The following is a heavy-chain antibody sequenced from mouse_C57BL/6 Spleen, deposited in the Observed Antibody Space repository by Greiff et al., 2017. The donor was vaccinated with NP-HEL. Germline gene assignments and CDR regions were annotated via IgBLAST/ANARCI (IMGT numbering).Heavy chain of an antibody. CDR3: AREASSGYWFAY. J-gene: IGHJ3*01. CDR1: GFTFSSYG. D-gene: IGHD3-2*02. CDR2: ISSGGSYT. Sequence: EVHLVESGGDLVKPGGSLKLSCAASGFTFSSYGMSWVRQTPDKRLEWVATISSGGSYTYYPDSVKGRFPISRDNAKNTLYLQMSSLKSEDTAMYYCAREASSGYWFAYWGQGTLVTVSA. V-gene: IGHV5-6*01.